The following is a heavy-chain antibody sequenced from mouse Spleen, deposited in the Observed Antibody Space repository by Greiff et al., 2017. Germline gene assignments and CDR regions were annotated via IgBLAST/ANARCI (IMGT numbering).Heavy chain of an antibody. Sequence: VKLQESGAELVRPGASVTLSCKASGYTFTDYEMHWVKQTPVHGLEWIGAIDPETGGTAYNQKFKGKATLTADKSSSTAYMELRSLTSEDSAVYYCTSGALLGNYFDYWGQGTTLTVSS. CDR3: TSGALLGNYFDY. CDR1: GYTFTDYE. V-gene: IGHV1-15*01. CDR2: IDPETGGT. D-gene: IGHD3-1*01. J-gene: IGHJ2*01.